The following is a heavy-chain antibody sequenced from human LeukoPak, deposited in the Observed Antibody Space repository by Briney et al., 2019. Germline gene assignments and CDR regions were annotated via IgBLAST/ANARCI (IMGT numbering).Heavy chain of an antibody. CDR1: GFTFNRYW. CDR2: INPDGRDT. D-gene: IGHD2-21*02. Sequence: GGSLRLSCVVSGFTFNRYWMNWVRQAPGKGLEWVAHINPDGRDTYYVDSVKGRFTISRDNAQNSMYLQMNSLRVEDTAVYYCTSWGDTTAEYFQRWGQGTLVTVSS. J-gene: IGHJ1*01. V-gene: IGHV3-7*01. CDR3: TSWGDTTAEYFQR.